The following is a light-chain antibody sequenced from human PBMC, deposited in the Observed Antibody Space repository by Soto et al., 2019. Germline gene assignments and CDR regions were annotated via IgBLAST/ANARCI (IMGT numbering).Light chain of an antibody. CDR2: RNN. CDR1: SSDIGSNY. V-gene: IGLV1-47*01. Sequence: QSVLTQPPSASGTPGQRVTISCFESSSDIGSNYVYWYQQLPGTAPKLLIYRNNQRPSGVPDRFSGSKSGTSASLAISGLRSEDEADYYCAAWDDSLSGPVVFGGGTKLTVL. J-gene: IGLJ2*01. CDR3: AAWDDSLSGPVV.